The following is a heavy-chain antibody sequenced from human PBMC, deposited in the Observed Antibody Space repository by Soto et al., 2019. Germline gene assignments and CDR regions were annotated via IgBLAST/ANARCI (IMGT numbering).Heavy chain of an antibody. J-gene: IGHJ5*02. V-gene: IGHV1-2*02. Sequence: ASVKVSCKASGFSFTGYYIHWLRQAPGQGLEWMGWINAHSGGTEYAQKFQGRVTLTRDTAIATAYLTLTSLTSDDTALYYCAKDLTRQLAYWLDPWGQGTQVTVSS. CDR3: AKDLTRQLAYWLDP. CDR1: GFSFTGYY. CDR2: INAHSGGT. D-gene: IGHD6-6*01.